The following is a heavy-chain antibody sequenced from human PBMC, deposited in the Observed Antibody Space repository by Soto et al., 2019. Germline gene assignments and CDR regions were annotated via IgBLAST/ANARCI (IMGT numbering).Heavy chain of an antibody. CDR3: ARRGSGSYYYY. Sequence: EVQLLESGGGLVQPGGSLRLSCAASGFTFSSYAMRWVRQAPVKGLEWVSAISGSGGSTYYADSVKGRFTISRDNSKNTQYLQMNSLRAAETAVYYCARRGSGSYYYYWGQGTLVTVSS. V-gene: IGHV3-23*01. D-gene: IGHD1-26*01. CDR2: ISGSGGST. CDR1: GFTFSSYA. J-gene: IGHJ4*02.